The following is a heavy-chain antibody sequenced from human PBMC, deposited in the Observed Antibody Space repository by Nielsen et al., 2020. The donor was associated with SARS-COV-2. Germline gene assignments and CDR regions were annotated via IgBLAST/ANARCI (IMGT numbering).Heavy chain of an antibody. CDR3: ARDYEQNGNYYMDV. V-gene: IGHV3-33*01. D-gene: IGHD3-16*01. Sequence: GGSLRLSCAASGFTFSSYGMHWVRQAPGKGLEWVAVIWYDGSNKYYADSVKGRFTISRDNSKNTLYLQMNSLRAEDTAVYYCARDYEQNGNYYMDVWGKGTTVTVSS. CDR2: IWYDGSNK. J-gene: IGHJ6*03. CDR1: GFTFSSYG.